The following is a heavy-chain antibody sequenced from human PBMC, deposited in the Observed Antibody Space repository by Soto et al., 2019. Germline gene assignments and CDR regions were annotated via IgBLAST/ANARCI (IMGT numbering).Heavy chain of an antibody. D-gene: IGHD3-10*01. V-gene: IGHV1-18*01. Sequence: ASVKVSCKASGYSFTTHGITWVRQAPGQGLEWMGLITTYSGHTSYSPSLQGRVSMTRDTATSTAYMELKSLRADDTAVYYCARVFSRRYYPPHRFDPWGQGTLVTVSS. CDR1: GYSFTTHG. CDR2: ITTYSGHT. J-gene: IGHJ5*02. CDR3: ARVFSRRYYPPHRFDP.